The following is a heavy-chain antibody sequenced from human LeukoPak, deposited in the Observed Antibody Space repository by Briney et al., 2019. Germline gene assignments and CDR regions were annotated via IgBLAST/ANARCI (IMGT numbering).Heavy chain of an antibody. CDR1: GGSISSGDYY. CDR3: VRGPRQGCTGDCQPFDY. J-gene: IGHJ4*02. Sequence: SETLSLTCAVSGGSISSGDYYWDWIRQPPGKGLEWIGYIYHSGRAYYNPSLKNRATISVDTSKNQFSLKLTSVTAADTAVYFCVRGPRQGCTGDCQPFDYWGQGTLVTVSS. V-gene: IGHV4-30-4*01. D-gene: IGHD2-21*02. CDR2: IYHSGRA.